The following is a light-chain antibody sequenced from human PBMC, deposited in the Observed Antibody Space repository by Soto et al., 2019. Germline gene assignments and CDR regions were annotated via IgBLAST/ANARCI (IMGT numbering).Light chain of an antibody. J-gene: IGKJ1*01. V-gene: IGKV1-5*03. Sequence: DIQMTQSPSTMSASVGDRVTITCRASQSISGWVAWYQQRPGKAPKLLIYKASTLKSGVPSRFSGSGSGTEFTLTISSLQPDDFATYYYQQYNSYSDTFGQGTQVEIK. CDR3: QQYNSYSDT. CDR2: KAS. CDR1: QSISGW.